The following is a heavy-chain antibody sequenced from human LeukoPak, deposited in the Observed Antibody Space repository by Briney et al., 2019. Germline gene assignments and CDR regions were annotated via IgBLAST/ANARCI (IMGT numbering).Heavy chain of an antibody. CDR2: ISGSGGST. J-gene: IGHJ6*02. CDR3: AGTVRGVINYYGMDV. Sequence: GGSLRLSCAASGFTFSSYAMIWVRQAPGKGLEWVSAISGSGGSTYYADSVKGRFTISRDNSKNTLYLQMNSLRAEDTAVYYCAGTVRGVINYYGMDVWGQGTTVTVSS. V-gene: IGHV3-23*01. CDR1: GFTFSSYA. D-gene: IGHD3-10*01.